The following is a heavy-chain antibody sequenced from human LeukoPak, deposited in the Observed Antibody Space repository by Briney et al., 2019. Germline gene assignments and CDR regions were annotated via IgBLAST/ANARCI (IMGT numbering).Heavy chain of an antibody. Sequence: PGGALRLSRTGSGFTLCDHAMSWVPQAPAKGLEWVAFIRSKAYGGKPEYAASVKGRFTISRDDSKNIAYVQMNSLRTEDTAVYYCTRTPSAAAPFDYWGQGSLVTVSS. J-gene: IGHJ4*02. CDR1: GFTLCDHA. CDR3: TRTPSAAAPFDY. V-gene: IGHV3-49*04. D-gene: IGHD2-2*01. CDR2: IRSKAYGGKP.